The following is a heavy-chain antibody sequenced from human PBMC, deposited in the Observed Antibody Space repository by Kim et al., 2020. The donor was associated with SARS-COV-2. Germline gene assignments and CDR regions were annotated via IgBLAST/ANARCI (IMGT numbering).Heavy chain of an antibody. CDR2: IYPGDSDT. D-gene: IGHD6-19*01. J-gene: IGHJ4*02. V-gene: IGHV5-51*01. CDR1: GYSFTSYW. CDR3: ARHPENWGSGWLGDFDY. Sequence: GESLKISCKGSGYSFTSYWIGWVRQMPGKGLEWMGIIYPGDSDTRYSPSFQGQVTISADKSISTAYLQWSSLKASDTAMYYCARHPENWGSGWLGDFDYWGQGTLVTVSS.